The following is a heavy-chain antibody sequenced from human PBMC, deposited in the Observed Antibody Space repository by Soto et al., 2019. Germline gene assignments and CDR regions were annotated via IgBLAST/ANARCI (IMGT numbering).Heavy chain of an antibody. CDR2: INHSGST. D-gene: IGHD2-8*01. CDR1: GGSFSGYY. CDR3: ARGPRVYAMSKWFDP. Sequence: SETLSLTCAVYGGSFSGYYWSWIRQPPGKGLEWIGEINHSGSTNYNPSLKSRVTISVDTSKNQFSLKLSSVTAADTAVYYCARGPRVYAMSKWFDPWGQGTLVTVSS. J-gene: IGHJ5*02. V-gene: IGHV4-34*01.